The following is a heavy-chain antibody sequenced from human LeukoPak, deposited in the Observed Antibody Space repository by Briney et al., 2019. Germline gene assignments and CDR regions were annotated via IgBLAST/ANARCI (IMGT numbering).Heavy chain of an antibody. CDR3: ARGAYDILTGYYESNWFDP. Sequence: SETLSLTCTFSGGSISSGGYYWSWIRQHPGKGLEWIGYIYYSGSTYYNPSLKSRVTISVDTSKNQFSLKLSSVTAADTAVYYCARGAYDILTGYYESNWFDPWGQGTLVTVSS. CDR2: IYYSGST. V-gene: IGHV4-31*03. D-gene: IGHD3-9*01. CDR1: GGSISSGGYY. J-gene: IGHJ5*02.